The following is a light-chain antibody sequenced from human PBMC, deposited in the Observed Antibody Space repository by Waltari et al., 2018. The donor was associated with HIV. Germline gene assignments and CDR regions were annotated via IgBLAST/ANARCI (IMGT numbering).Light chain of an antibody. Sequence: QSALTQPPSASGSPGQSVTIPCPGTSSDIGASNYSAWYQQYPGKAPKLMIYDVTKRPSGVPDRFSGSKSGNTASLTVSGLQAEDEADYYCASHAGSKDVFGGGTKLTVL. CDR3: ASHAGSKDV. J-gene: IGLJ2*01. V-gene: IGLV2-8*01. CDR1: SSDIGASNY. CDR2: DVT.